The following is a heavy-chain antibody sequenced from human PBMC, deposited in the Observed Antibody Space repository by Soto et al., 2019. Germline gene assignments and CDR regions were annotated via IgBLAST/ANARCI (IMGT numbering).Heavy chain of an antibody. V-gene: IGHV4-4*07. CDR1: GGSISSYY. J-gene: IGHJ5*02. CDR3: ARGHAIFGPNWFDP. CDR2: IYTSVST. D-gene: IGHD3-3*01. Sequence: SETLSLTCTVSGGSISSYYWSWIRQPAGKGLEWIGRIYTSVSTNYNPSLKSRVTMSVDTPKNQFSLKLSSVTAADTAVYYCARGHAIFGPNWFDPWGQGTLVTVSS.